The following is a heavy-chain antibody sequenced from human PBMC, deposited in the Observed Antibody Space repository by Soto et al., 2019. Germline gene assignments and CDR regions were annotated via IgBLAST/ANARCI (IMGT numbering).Heavy chain of an antibody. Sequence: QVQVVQSGDEVKKPGASVKVSCKASGYTFTNYGFIWVRQAPGQGLEWMGWISGYNGNTKYAEKVQGRVTMTTDTSTSTAHMELRSLRSDDTAVYYCAREGQAPYYYYGMDVWGQGTAVTVSS. CDR1: GYTFTNYG. V-gene: IGHV1-18*01. CDR3: AREGQAPYYYYGMDV. J-gene: IGHJ6*02. CDR2: ISGYNGNT.